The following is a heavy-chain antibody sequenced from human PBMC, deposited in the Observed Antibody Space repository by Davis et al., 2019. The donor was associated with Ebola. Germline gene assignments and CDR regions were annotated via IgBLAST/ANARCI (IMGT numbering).Heavy chain of an antibody. CDR1: GFTFTSYW. J-gene: IGHJ4*02. CDR3: ARAPAGRWKWPGTACDY. V-gene: IGHV3-21*01. Sequence: PGGSLRLSCAASGFTFTSYWMSWVRQAPGKGLEWVSSITIISSHIYHANSVKGRLTISTEHAKNSLYLQMDSLRPEDTALYYCARAPAGRWKWPGTACDYWGQGTLVTVSS. CDR2: ITIISSHI. D-gene: IGHD1-14*01.